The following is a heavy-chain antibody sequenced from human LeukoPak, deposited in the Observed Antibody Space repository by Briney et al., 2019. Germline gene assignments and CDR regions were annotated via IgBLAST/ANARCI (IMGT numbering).Heavy chain of an antibody. CDR3: ARIPTNAVPAAHNGFDI. CDR1: GGSISSDSYY. J-gene: IGHJ3*02. V-gene: IGHV4-39*01. Sequence: SETLSLTCTVSGGSISSDSYYWGWIRQPPGKGLEWIGNIYYSGSTYYNPSLRSRVTISVDTSKNQFSLKLSSVTAADTAVYYCARIPTNAVPAAHNGFDIWGQGTMLTVSS. CDR2: IYYSGST. D-gene: IGHD2-2*01.